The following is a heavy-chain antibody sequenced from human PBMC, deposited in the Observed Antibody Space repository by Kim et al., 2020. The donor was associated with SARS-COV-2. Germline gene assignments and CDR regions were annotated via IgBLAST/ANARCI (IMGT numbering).Heavy chain of an antibody. CDR3: AKANSHWFFDL. D-gene: IGHD3-9*01. J-gene: IGHJ4*02. V-gene: IGHV3-9*01. Sequence: ADSVKSRSTIPRGNAKYALYLQINDLRPEDTALYYCAKANSHWFFDLWGQGTLVTVSS.